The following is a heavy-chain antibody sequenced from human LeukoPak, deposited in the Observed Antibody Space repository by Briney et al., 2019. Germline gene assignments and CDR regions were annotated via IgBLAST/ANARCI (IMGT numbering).Heavy chain of an antibody. CDR2: IHYSGST. CDR3: ASLSTLGVDHDS. Sequence: SETLSLTCTVSGVAITDGNHYWSWTRQRPGGGLEWIGYIHYSGSTDYIVSLKSRLTMSLDTSKSQFSLRLSFVTADDTAVYYCASLSTLGVDHDSWGQGNLVTVS. CDR1: GVAITDGNHY. J-gene: IGHJ4*02. D-gene: IGHD3-10*01. V-gene: IGHV4-30-4*01.